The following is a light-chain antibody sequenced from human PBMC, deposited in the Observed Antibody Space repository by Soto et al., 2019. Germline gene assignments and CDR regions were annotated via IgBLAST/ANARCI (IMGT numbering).Light chain of an antibody. CDR3: QHYDGSPRT. V-gene: IGKV3-20*01. Sequence: ETVLTQSPGTVSLYPGARATLSCTTSQSVRSNYLAWYQQKPGQAPRLVGYGVFNRATGIPDRFSGSGSGTDLTLTISGLEPEDSAVYYCQHYDGSPRTFGQGTKLEI. CDR2: GVF. CDR1: QSVRSNY. J-gene: IGKJ2*01.